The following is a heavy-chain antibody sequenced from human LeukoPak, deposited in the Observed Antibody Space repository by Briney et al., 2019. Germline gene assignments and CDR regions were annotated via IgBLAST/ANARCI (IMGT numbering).Heavy chain of an antibody. D-gene: IGHD4-11*01. V-gene: IGHV3-7*04. J-gene: IGHJ4*02. CDR3: ARAINYNFDY. CDR1: GFTFGTYW. CDR2: INPDGSAT. Sequence: GGSLRLSCAASGFTFGTYWMTWVRQAPGKGLEWVANINPDGSATYHVDSVKGRFTISRDNAKNSLYLQTVSLRAEDTAVYYCARAINYNFDYWGQGTLVTVSS.